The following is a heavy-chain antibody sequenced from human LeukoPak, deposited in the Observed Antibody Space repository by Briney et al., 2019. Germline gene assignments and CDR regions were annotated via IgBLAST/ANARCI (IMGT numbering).Heavy chain of an antibody. CDR3: AKLFSGSYSTDFDY. D-gene: IGHD3-10*02. CDR2: ISYDGSNK. Sequence: PGGSLRLSCAASGFTFSSCGMHWVRQAPGKGLEWVAVISYDGSNKYYADSVKGRFTISRDNSKNTLYLQMNSLRAEDTAVYYCAKLFSGSYSTDFDYWGQGTLVTVSS. V-gene: IGHV3-30*18. CDR1: GFTFSSCG. J-gene: IGHJ4*02.